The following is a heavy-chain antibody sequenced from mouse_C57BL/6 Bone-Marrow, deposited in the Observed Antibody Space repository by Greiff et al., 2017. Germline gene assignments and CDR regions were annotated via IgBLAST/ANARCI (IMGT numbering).Heavy chain of an antibody. CDR3: AKRYYYGSSYGYDAMDY. V-gene: IGHV2-5*01. D-gene: IGHD1-1*01. J-gene: IGHJ4*01. CDR1: GFSLTSYG. CDR2: IWRGGST. Sequence: QVQLQQSGPGLVQPSQSLSITCTVSGFSLTSYGVHWVRQSPGKGLEWLGVIWRGGSTDYNAAFMSRLSITKDNSKSQVFFKMNSLQADDTAIYXCAKRYYYGSSYGYDAMDYWGQGTSVTVSS.